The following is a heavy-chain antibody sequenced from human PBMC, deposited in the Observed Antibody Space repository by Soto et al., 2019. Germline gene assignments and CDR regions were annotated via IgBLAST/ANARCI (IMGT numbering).Heavy chain of an antibody. J-gene: IGHJ6*02. Sequence: GASVRVSCKASGYSFTDYHIHWVRQAPGQGLEWLGRINPKSGGTSTAQKFQGWVTMTTDTSISTASMELTRLTSDDTAIYYCARGDSTDCSNGVCSFFYNHDMDVWGQGTTVTVSS. CDR1: GYSFTDYH. CDR2: INPKSGGT. V-gene: IGHV1-2*04. CDR3: ARGDSTDCSNGVCSFFYNHDMDV. D-gene: IGHD2-8*01.